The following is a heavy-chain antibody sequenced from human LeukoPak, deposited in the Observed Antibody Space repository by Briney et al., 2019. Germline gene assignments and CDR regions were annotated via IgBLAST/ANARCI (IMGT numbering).Heavy chain of an antibody. CDR1: GFPLSSYA. Sequence: GGPLSLPCGASGFPLSSYAMSWVRQAPGKGLEWVSAISGSGGSPYYVDSVKGRVTISRDNSTEMLELQLNSLRAEDTAVYYCAQMTTVTTDSWGQGTLVTVSS. J-gene: IGHJ5*01. V-gene: IGHV3-23*01. CDR2: ISGSGGSP. CDR3: AQMTTVTTDS. D-gene: IGHD4-11*01.